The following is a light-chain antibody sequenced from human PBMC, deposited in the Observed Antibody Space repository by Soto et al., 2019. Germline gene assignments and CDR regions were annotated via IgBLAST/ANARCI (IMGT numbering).Light chain of an antibody. J-gene: IGKJ1*01. V-gene: IGKV1-39*01. CDR1: QTISSW. CDR3: QQRYSTTRT. CDR2: AAS. Sequence: DIQMTQSPSPLSGCVVDRATITCRASQTISSWLAWYQQKPGKAPKLLIYAASSLQSGVPSRFSGSGSGTDFTLTISSLQNEDFATYYCQQRYSTTRTFCQGTKVDIK.